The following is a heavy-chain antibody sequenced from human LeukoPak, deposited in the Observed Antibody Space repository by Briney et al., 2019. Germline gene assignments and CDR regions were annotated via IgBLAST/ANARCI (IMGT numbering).Heavy chain of an antibody. V-gene: IGHV3-7*01. CDR1: GFTFSDSW. Sequence: GGSLRLSCAASGFTFSDSWMSWVRQAPGKGVEWVANIKEDGIPKYYADSVKGRFTISRDNAKNSVFLQMDSLRADDTAVYYCARYCNSAKCPEYYFDSWGQGTLVTVSS. J-gene: IGHJ4*02. D-gene: IGHD2/OR15-2a*01. CDR3: ARYCNSAKCPEYYFDS. CDR2: IKEDGIPK.